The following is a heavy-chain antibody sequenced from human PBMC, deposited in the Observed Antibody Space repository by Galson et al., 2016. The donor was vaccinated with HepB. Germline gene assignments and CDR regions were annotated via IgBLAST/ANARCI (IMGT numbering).Heavy chain of an antibody. CDR2: ISDSGRST. CDR1: GFTFNTYG. CDR3: AKDIGRRYDFWSGSKITQFYYYYMDV. V-gene: IGHV3-23*01. J-gene: IGHJ6*03. D-gene: IGHD3-3*01. Sequence: SLRLSCAASGFTFNTYGMSWVRQAPRKGLEWVSAISDSGRSTYYADSVKGRFTISRDNSKDTLYLQMNSLGAEDTAVYYCAKDIGRRYDFWSGSKITQFYYYYMDVWGKGTTVTVSS.